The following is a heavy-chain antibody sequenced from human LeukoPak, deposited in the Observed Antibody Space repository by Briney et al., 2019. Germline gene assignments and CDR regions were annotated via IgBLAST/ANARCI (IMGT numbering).Heavy chain of an antibody. Sequence: ASVKVSCKVSGYTLTELSMHWVRQAPGKGLECMGGFDPEDGETIYAQKFQGRVTMTEDTSTDTAYMELSSLRSEDTAVYYCATLLTDYYDILTAYYTYYFDYWGQGTLVTVSS. D-gene: IGHD3-9*01. CDR3: ATLLTDYYDILTAYYTYYFDY. J-gene: IGHJ4*02. CDR1: GYTLTELS. CDR2: FDPEDGET. V-gene: IGHV1-24*01.